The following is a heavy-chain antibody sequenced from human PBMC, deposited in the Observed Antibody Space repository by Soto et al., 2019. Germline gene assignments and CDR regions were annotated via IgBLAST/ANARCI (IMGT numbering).Heavy chain of an antibody. CDR2: ISYDGSNK. V-gene: IGHV3-30*18. J-gene: IGHJ4*02. CDR3: AKRKSAAGDFFDY. D-gene: IGHD6-13*01. Sequence: QVQLVESGGGVVQPGRSLRLSCAASGFTFSSYGMHWVRQAPGKGLEWVAVISYDGSNKYYADSVKGRFTISRDNSKNKLYLQMNSLRAEDTAVYYCAKRKSAAGDFFDYWGQGTLVTVSS. CDR1: GFTFSSYG.